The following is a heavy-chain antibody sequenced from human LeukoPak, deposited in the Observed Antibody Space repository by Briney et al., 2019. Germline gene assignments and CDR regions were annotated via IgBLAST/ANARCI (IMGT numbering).Heavy chain of an antibody. V-gene: IGHV1-18*01. J-gene: IGHJ4*02. CDR2: FNPENGNT. Sequence: GASVKVSCKASGYSFVGYGITWVRQAPGQGLEWMGWFNPENGNTNYAQKVQGRVTMPADTSTSTSYMELSSLRSDDTAVYYCARERGDAVAGTPSDYWGQGTLVTVSS. CDR1: GYSFVGYG. D-gene: IGHD6-19*01. CDR3: ARERGDAVAGTPSDY.